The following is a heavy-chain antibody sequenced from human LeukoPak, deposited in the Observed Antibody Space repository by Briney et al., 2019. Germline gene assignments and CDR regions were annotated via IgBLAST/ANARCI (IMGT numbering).Heavy chain of an antibody. CDR2: INHSGST. J-gene: IGHJ4*02. CDR3: AREGYYYDSSGYYYAFDY. D-gene: IGHD3-22*01. V-gene: IGHV4-34*01. CDR1: GVSFSGYY. Sequence: SETLSLTCALYGVSFSGYYWSWIRQPPGKGLEWIGEINHSGSTNYNPSLKSRVTISVDTSKNQFSLKLSSVTAADTAVYYCAREGYYYDSSGYYYAFDYWGQGTLVTVSS.